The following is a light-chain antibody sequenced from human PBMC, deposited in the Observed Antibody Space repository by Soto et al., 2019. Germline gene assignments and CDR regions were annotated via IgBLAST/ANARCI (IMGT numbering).Light chain of an antibody. J-gene: IGLJ1*01. CDR2: EVI. V-gene: IGLV2-8*01. Sequence: QSALTQPPSASGSPGQSVTISCTGTSSDFGGYNYVSWYQQHPGKAPKLMIYEVIKRPSGVPDRFSGSKSGNTASLTVSGLQAEDEADYYCSSYAGSNNLGVFGTGTKVTVL. CDR3: SSYAGSNNLGV. CDR1: SSDFGGYNY.